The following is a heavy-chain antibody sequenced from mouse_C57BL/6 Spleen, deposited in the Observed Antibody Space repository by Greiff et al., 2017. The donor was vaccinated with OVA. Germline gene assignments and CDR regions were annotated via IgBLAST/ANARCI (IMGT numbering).Heavy chain of an antibody. Sequence: VQLQQSGAELMKPGASVKLSCKATGYTFTGYWIEWVKQRPGHGLEWIGEILPGSGSTNYNEKFNGKATFTADTSSNTAYMQLSSLTTEDSAIYYCARSPEYYYGSSRYFDVWGTGTTVTVSS. CDR1: GYTFTGYW. D-gene: IGHD1-1*01. CDR3: ARSPEYYYGSSRYFDV. J-gene: IGHJ1*03. V-gene: IGHV1-9*01. CDR2: ILPGSGST.